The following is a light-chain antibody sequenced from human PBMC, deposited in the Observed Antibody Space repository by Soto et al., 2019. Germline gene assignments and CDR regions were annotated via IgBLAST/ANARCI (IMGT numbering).Light chain of an antibody. V-gene: IGKV3-15*01. J-gene: IGKJ1*01. CDR1: QNVAGD. CDR3: QEYNGRSS. Sequence: RVTTQSPATLSVSPRERATLSCRASQNVAGDLAWYQQKPGQAPRLFIYRTSTRATGIPARFSGSGSGTEFTITISSLQSEDFAVYSCQEYNGRSSFGKGKKVEIK. CDR2: RTS.